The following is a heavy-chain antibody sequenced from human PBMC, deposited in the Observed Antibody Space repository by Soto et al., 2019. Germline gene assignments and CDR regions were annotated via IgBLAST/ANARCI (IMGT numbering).Heavy chain of an antibody. V-gene: IGHV1-2*02. CDR2: INPNSGGT. Sequence: ASVKVSCKASGYTFTDYFIHWVRQAPGQGLEWMGWINPNSGGTNYVQKFQGRVTMTRDTSISTVYMELSRLRSDDTAVYYCASSTSSYLSPDYWGQGTLVTVSS. J-gene: IGHJ4*02. CDR1: GYTFTDYF. CDR3: ASSTSSYLSPDY. D-gene: IGHD6-6*01.